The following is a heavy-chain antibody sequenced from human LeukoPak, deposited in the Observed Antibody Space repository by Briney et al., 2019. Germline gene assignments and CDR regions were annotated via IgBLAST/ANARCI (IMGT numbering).Heavy chain of an antibody. CDR3: ARGRDYYDPQ. D-gene: IGHD3-22*01. V-gene: IGHV4-39*07. J-gene: IGHJ4*02. CDR1: GGSISSSSYY. Sequence: SETLSLTCTVSGGSISSSSYYWGWIRQPPGKGLEWIGSIYYSGSTYYNPSLKSRVTISVDTSKNQFSLKLSSVTAADTAVYYCARGRDYYDPQWGQGTLVTVSS. CDR2: IYYSGST.